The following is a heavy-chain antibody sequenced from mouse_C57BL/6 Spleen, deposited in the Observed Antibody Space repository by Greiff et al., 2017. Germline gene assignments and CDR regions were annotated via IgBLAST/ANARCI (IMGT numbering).Heavy chain of an antibody. Sequence: VMLVESGGGLVKPGGSLKLSCAASGFTFSDYGMHWVRQAPEKGLEWVAYISSGSSTIYYADKVKGRFTISRDNAKNTLFLQMTSLRSEDTAMYYCARYLLWSPYAMDYWGQGTSVTVSS. CDR2: ISSGSSTI. V-gene: IGHV5-17*01. CDR1: GFTFSDYG. D-gene: IGHD2-1*01. CDR3: ARYLLWSPYAMDY. J-gene: IGHJ4*01.